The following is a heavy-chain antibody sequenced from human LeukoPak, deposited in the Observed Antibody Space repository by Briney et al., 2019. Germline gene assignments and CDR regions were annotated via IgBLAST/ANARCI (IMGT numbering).Heavy chain of an antibody. J-gene: IGHJ4*02. V-gene: IGHV3-74*01. CDR2: ITPDEIT. CDR1: GFTFRNYW. Sequence: PGGSLRLSCAASGFTFRNYWMHWVPHTPRKGLVRVSRITPDEITTYADSVKGRFTISRDNAKNMLYLQMNSLRAEDTAVYYCATERAGTSGYIVFDNWGQGTLVTVSS. D-gene: IGHD1-1*01. CDR3: ATERAGTSGYIVFDN.